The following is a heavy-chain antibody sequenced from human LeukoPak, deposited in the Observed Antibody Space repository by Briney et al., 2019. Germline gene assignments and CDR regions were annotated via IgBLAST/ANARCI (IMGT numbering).Heavy chain of an antibody. CDR3: GGSSSWYVADY. CDR1: GGSISSYY. J-gene: IGHJ4*02. Sequence: SETLSLTCTVSGGSISSYYWSWIRQPPGKGLEWIGYIYYSGSTNYNPSLKSRVTISVDTSKNQFSLKLSSVTAADTAAYYCGGSSSWYVADYWGQGTLVTVSS. CDR2: IYYSGST. V-gene: IGHV4-59*01. D-gene: IGHD6-13*01.